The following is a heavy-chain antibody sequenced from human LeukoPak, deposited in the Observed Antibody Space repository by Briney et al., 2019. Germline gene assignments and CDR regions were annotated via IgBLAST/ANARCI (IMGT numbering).Heavy chain of an antibody. CDR2: ISGSGTST. CDR1: EFTFSSYA. Sequence: HPGGSLRLSCTASEFTFSSYAMGWVRQAPGKGLEWVSVISGSGTSTNYADSVKGRFTISRDSSKNTLYLQMNSLRAEDTAVYYCARVDGYSPYWGQGTLVTVSS. J-gene: IGHJ4*02. D-gene: IGHD2-2*03. CDR3: ARVDGYSPY. V-gene: IGHV3-23*01.